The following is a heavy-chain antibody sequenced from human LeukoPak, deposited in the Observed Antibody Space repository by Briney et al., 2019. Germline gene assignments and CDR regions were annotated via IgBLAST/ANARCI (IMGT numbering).Heavy chain of an antibody. CDR2: ISYDGSNK. D-gene: IGHD6-19*01. J-gene: IGHJ4*02. CDR3: ARDAAAVAGDLYFDY. Sequence: GGSLRLSCAASGFTFSSYAMHWVRQAPGKGLEWVAVISYDGSNKYYADSVKGRFTISRDNSKNTLYLQMNSLRAEDTAVYYCARDAAAVAGDLYFDYWGQGTLVTVSS. V-gene: IGHV3-30-3*01. CDR1: GFTFSSYA.